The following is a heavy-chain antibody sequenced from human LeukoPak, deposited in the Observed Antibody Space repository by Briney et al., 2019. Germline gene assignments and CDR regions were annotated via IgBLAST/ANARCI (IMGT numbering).Heavy chain of an antibody. D-gene: IGHD6-13*01. CDR3: ARDRGSRWYAWFDP. CDR2: IYYSGST. Sequence: PSETLSLTCTVSGGSISSYYRSWIRQPPGKGLEWIGYIYYSGSTNYNPSLKSRVTISVDTSKNQFSLKLSSVTAADTAVYYCARDRGSRWYAWFDPWGQGTLVTVSS. V-gene: IGHV4-59*01. CDR1: GGSISSYY. J-gene: IGHJ5*02.